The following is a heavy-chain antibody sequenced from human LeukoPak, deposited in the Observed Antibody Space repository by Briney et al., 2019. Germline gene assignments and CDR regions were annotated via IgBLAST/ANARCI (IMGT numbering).Heavy chain of an antibody. D-gene: IGHD5-18*01. CDR1: GFTISSDA. V-gene: IGHV3-23*01. Sequence: PGGSLRLSCAASGFTISSDALTWVRLAPGKGLECVSGISGSNTYYAESVKGRFTISRDDSNNMLYLQMNSLRAEDTAVYYCAKRRSRNTGPFDYWAREPWSPSPQ. CDR2: ISGSNT. J-gene: IGHJ4*02. CDR3: AKRRSRNTGPFDY.